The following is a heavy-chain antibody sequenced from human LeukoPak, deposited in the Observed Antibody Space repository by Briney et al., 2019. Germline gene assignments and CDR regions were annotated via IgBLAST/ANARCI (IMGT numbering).Heavy chain of an antibody. J-gene: IGHJ4*02. CDR1: GFTFRSHA. CDR3: AKDFRIGYSAHFDY. CDR2: IYENGGTT. V-gene: IGHV3-23*01. D-gene: IGHD2-21*01. Sequence: GGSLRLSCVGSGFTFRSHAMSWVRPAPEKGLEFVSGIYENGGTTYYADSVKGRFSISRDNSKNTLYLQMDRLRGEDTAVYYCAKDFRIGYSAHFDYWGQGALVTVSS.